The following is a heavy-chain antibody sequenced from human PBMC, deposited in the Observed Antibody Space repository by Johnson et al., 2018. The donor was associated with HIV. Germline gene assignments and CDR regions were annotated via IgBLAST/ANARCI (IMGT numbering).Heavy chain of an antibody. Sequence: EVQLVESGGGLVQPGRSLRLSCAASGFSFDDYAMYWVRQVPGKGLEWVSGISWNSGRIGYADYVKGRFTISRDNSNNTLYLQMSGLSAEDTALYYCARGPLFYYSSGLWAFDIWCQGTMVTVSS. D-gene: IGHD3-10*01. V-gene: IGHV3-9*01. CDR2: ISWNSGRI. CDR1: GFSFDDYA. J-gene: IGHJ3*02. CDR3: ARGPLFYYSSGLWAFDI.